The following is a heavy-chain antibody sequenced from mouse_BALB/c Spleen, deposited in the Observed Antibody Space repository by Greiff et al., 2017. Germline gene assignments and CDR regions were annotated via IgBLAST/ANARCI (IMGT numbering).Heavy chain of an antibody. Sequence: VQLQQSGPGLVKPSQSLSLTCTVTGYSITSDYAWNWIRQFPGNKLEWMGYISYSGSTSYNPSLKSRISITRDTSKNQFFLQLNSVTTEDTATYYCARSYYGSSIHWYFDVWGAGTTVTVSS. CDR3: ARSYYGSSIHWYFDV. J-gene: IGHJ1*01. CDR1: GYSITSDYA. D-gene: IGHD1-1*01. V-gene: IGHV3-2*02. CDR2: ISYSGST.